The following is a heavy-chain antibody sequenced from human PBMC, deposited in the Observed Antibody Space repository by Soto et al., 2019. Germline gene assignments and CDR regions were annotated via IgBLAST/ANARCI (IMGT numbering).Heavy chain of an antibody. CDR3: GAGQFFSDY. Sequence: VQLVESGGGVVQPGRSLRRSCAASGFTFSSYGMHWVRQAPGKGLEWVALISFDGSNTYYADSVKGRFTISRDNSQNTLYLQMHSLRAEDTSLYYCGAGQFFSDYWGQGALVTVSS. J-gene: IGHJ4*02. CDR2: ISFDGSNT. D-gene: IGHD6-19*01. V-gene: IGHV3-30*03. CDR1: GFTFSSYG.